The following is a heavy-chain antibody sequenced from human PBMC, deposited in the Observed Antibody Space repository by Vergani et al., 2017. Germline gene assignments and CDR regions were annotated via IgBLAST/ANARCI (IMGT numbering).Heavy chain of an antibody. Sequence: EVQLVQSGAEVKKPRESLKISCKGSGYSFTNYWIAWVRQRPGKGLEWMGIIYAGDSDVRYSPSFQGQVTMSVDKSLSTAYLQWSSLKASDTATYYCAKTHDFSSLYSSYNWFDPWGQGTQVTVSS. CDR1: GYSFTNYW. CDR2: IYAGDSDV. J-gene: IGHJ5*02. V-gene: IGHV5-51*01. D-gene: IGHD3-3*01. CDR3: AKTHDFSSLYSSYNWFDP.